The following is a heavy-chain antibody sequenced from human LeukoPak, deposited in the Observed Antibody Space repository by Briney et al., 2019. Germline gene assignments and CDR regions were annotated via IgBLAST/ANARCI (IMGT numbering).Heavy chain of an antibody. V-gene: IGHV3-49*03. CDR1: GFTFSSYA. D-gene: IGHD5-12*01. CDR3: TREGAYDQFDY. Sequence: GGSLRLSCAASGFTFSSYAMSWFRQAPGKGLEWVGFIRSKAYGGTTEYAASVKGRFTISRDDSKSIAYLQMNSLKTEDTAVYYCTREGAYDQFDYWGQGTLVTVSS. J-gene: IGHJ4*02. CDR2: IRSKAYGGTT.